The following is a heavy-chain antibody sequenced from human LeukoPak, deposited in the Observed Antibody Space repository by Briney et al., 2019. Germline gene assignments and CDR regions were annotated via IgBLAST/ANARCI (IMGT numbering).Heavy chain of an antibody. D-gene: IGHD2-2*01. CDR2: ISSSSTYI. CDR3: ARSFCNSASCYYYYHSGMDV. J-gene: IGHJ6*02. CDR1: GFTFSSYS. V-gene: IGHV3-21*01. Sequence: PGGSLRLSCAASGFTFSSYSMNWVRQAPGKGLEWVSSISSSSTYIFYADSVKGRFTIYRDNAENSLYLQMDSLRAEDTAVYFCARSFCNSASCYYYYHSGMDVWGQGATVTVSS.